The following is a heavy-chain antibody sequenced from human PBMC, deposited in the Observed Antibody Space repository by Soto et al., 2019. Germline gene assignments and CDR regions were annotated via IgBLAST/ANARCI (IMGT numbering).Heavy chain of an antibody. CDR1: GFTFSSYG. D-gene: IGHD1-26*01. J-gene: IGHJ5*02. Sequence: QVQLVESGGGVVQPGRSLRLSCAASGFTFSSYGMHWVRQAPGKGLEWVAVIWYDGSNKYYADSVKGRFTISRDNSKNPLYLQMNSLRAEDTAVYYCARARQVLGATSRFDPWGQGTLVTVSS. CDR3: ARARQVLGATSRFDP. V-gene: IGHV3-33*01. CDR2: IWYDGSNK.